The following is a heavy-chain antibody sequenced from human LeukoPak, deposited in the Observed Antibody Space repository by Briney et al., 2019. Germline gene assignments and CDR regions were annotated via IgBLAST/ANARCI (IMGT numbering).Heavy chain of an antibody. CDR1: GFTFSPYS. D-gene: IGHD3-16*01. CDR3: ARRSEFGVLYYMDV. Sequence: GGSLRLSCAPSGFTFSPYSMNWARQAPGKGLEWVSYISGSSGTIYYADSVKGRFTISRDNAKNSLYLQMNSLRAEDTAVYYCARRSEFGVLYYMDVWGKGTTVTVS. J-gene: IGHJ6*03. V-gene: IGHV3-48*01. CDR2: ISGSSGTI.